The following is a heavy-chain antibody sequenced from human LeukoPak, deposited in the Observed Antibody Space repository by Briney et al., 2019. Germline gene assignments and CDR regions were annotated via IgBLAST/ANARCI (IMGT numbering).Heavy chain of an antibody. D-gene: IGHD5-12*01. Sequence: ASVKVSCKASGYTFTSYGISWVRQAPGQGLEWMGWISAYNGNTNYAQKLQGRVTMTTDTSTSAAYMELRSLRSDDTAVYYCARVPRPVATTPYFDYWGQGTLVTVSS. J-gene: IGHJ4*02. V-gene: IGHV1-18*01. CDR1: GYTFTSYG. CDR3: ARVPRPVATTPYFDY. CDR2: ISAYNGNT.